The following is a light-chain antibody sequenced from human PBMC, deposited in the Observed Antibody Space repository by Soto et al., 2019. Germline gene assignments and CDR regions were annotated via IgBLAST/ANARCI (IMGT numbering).Light chain of an antibody. Sequence: EVVMTQSPASLSASPGERVTLSCRASQNIRSSLAWYQQRPGQAPRLLIYDASTRATGIPPRFSGGGSGTDFTLTISSLEPEDFAVYYCQQRSNWWTFGQGTKVDIK. V-gene: IGKV3-11*01. CDR3: QQRSNWWT. CDR1: QNIRSS. J-gene: IGKJ1*01. CDR2: DAS.